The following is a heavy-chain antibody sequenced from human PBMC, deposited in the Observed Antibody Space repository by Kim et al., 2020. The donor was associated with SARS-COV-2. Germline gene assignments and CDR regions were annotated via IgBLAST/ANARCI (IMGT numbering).Heavy chain of an antibody. V-gene: IGHV3-23*01. Sequence: GGSLRLSCAASGFTFNTYAMAWVRQAPGKGLEWVSAISDTGGSTYYAASVKGRFTISRDDSKNTLYLEMSRLRAEDTAVYYCAKDGRGTYSARWFDYWGQGTQVTVSS. CDR1: GFTFNTYA. CDR3: AKDGRGTYSARWFDY. J-gene: IGHJ5*01. CDR2: ISDTGGST. D-gene: IGHD1-26*01.